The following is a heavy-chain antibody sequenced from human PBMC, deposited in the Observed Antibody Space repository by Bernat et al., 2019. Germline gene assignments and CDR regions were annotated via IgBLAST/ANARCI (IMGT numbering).Heavy chain of an antibody. J-gene: IGHJ4*02. CDR3: AKEDSSGWTHDY. Sequence: QVQLVESGGGVVQPGRSLRLSCAASGFTFSNYGMHWVRQAPGKGLEWVAVLSYDGSNEYYADSVKGRFAISRDNSKNTLYLQMNSLRTADTAVYYCAKEDSSGWTHDYWGQGALVTVSS. V-gene: IGHV3-30*18. CDR2: LSYDGSNE. D-gene: IGHD6-19*01. CDR1: GFTFSNYG.